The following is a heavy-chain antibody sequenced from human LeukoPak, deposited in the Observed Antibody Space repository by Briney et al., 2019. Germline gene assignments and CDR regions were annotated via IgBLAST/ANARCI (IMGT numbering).Heavy chain of an antibody. Sequence: SSVKVSCKASGGTFSSYAISWVRQAPGQGLKWMGGIIPIFGTANYAQKFQGRVTITTDESTSTAYMELSSLRSEDTAVYYCARDRYTYYYGSGSYLPSDYWGQGTLVTVSS. CDR3: ARDRYTYYYGSGSYLPSDY. CDR2: IIPIFGTA. D-gene: IGHD3-10*01. V-gene: IGHV1-69*05. J-gene: IGHJ4*02. CDR1: GGTFSSYA.